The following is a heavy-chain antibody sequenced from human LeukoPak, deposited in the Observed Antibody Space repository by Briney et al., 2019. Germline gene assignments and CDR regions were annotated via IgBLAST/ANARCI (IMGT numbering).Heavy chain of an antibody. V-gene: IGHV3-49*04. CDR3: ARFVPYFDY. CDR1: GFTFGDYA. CDR2: IRSKAYGGTT. D-gene: IGHD3-10*01. J-gene: IGHJ4*02. Sequence: GGSLRLSCTASGFTFGDYAVSWVRQAPGKGLEWIGFIRSKAYGGTTEYAASVKGRFTISRDDSKSIAYLQLNSLKAEDTAVYYCARFVPYFDYWGQGTLVTVSS.